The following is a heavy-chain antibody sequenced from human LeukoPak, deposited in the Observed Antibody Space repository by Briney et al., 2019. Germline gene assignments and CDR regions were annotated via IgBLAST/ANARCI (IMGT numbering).Heavy chain of an antibody. J-gene: IGHJ4*02. CDR2: IYYSGST. CDR3: ARDSAVRGVVTLDY. Sequence: SETLSLTCTVSGGSISSYYWSWVRQPPGKGLEWIGYIYYSGSTNYNPSLKSRVTISVDTSKNQFSLKLSSVTAADTAVYYCARDSAVRGVVTLDYWGQGTLVTVSS. CDR1: GGSISSYY. D-gene: IGHD3-10*01. V-gene: IGHV4-59*01.